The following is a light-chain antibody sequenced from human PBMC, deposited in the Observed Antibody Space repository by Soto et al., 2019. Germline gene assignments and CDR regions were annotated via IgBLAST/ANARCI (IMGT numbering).Light chain of an antibody. CDR2: DAS. V-gene: IGKV3-11*01. J-gene: IGKJ5*01. CDR3: QQRSNWPPT. CDR1: QSVRSN. Sequence: EVVMTQSPATLSVSPGERVTLSCRASQSVRSNLAWYQQKPGQSPRLLIYDASNRATGIPARFSGSGSGTDFTLTISSLEPEDFAVYYCQQRSNWPPTFGQGTRLEIK.